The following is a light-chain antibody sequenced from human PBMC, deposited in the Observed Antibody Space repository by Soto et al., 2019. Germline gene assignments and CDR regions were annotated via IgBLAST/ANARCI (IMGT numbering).Light chain of an antibody. CDR3: SSNTSSSTLA. Sequence: QSVLTQPASVSGSPGQSITISCTGTSSDVGGYNYVSWYQQHPGKAPKLMIYGVNNRPSGVSNRFSGSKSGNTASLTISGLEAEDEAYYYCSSNTSSSTLAFGGGTKVTVL. J-gene: IGLJ2*01. V-gene: IGLV2-14*01. CDR1: SSDVGGYNY. CDR2: GVN.